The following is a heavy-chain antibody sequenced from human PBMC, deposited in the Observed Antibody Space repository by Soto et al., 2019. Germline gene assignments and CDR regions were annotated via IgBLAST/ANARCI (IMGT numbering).Heavy chain of an antibody. CDR3: ARFNGSGTNYYMDV. CDR1: GYMFTSYG. CDR2: ISVNNGNT. V-gene: IGHV1-18*01. D-gene: IGHD3-10*01. Sequence: QVQLVQSGAELKKPGASAKVSCKASGYMFTSYGISWVRQAPGQGLEWMAWISVNNGNTNYAQKFQGRVTMTTDTSPNTAHTELRSLRYDDTAVYYCARFNGSGTNYYMDVWGKGTTVIVSS. J-gene: IGHJ6*03.